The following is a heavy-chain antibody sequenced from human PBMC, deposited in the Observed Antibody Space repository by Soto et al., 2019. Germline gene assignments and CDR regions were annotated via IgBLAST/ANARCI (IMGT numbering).Heavy chain of an antibody. CDR3: ARAVSSGWYLSLNPFDY. CDR2: IYYSGST. V-gene: IGHV4-59*01. Sequence: QVQLQESGPGLVKPSETLSLTCTVSGGSISSYYWSWIRQPPGKGLEWIGYIYYSGSTNYNPSLKSRVTISVDPDKNQCSLKLSSVPAADTAVYYCARAVSSGWYLSLNPFDYWGPGTLVTVSS. D-gene: IGHD6-19*01. J-gene: IGHJ4*02. CDR1: GGSISSYY.